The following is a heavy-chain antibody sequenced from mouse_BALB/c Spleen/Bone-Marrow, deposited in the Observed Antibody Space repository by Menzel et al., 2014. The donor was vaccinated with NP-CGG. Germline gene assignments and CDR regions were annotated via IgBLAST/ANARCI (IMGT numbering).Heavy chain of an antibody. CDR1: GFDFRRYW. J-gene: IGHJ2*01. Sequence: VMLVESGGGLVQPGGSLKLSCAASGFDFRRYWMSWVRQAPGKGLQWIGEINPDSRTINYTPSLKDKFIISRDNAKNTLYLQMSKVRSEDTALYYCARGNYYGNLDYWGQGTTLTVSS. CDR2: INPDSRTI. V-gene: IGHV4-1*02. CDR3: ARGNYYGNLDY. D-gene: IGHD2-1*01.